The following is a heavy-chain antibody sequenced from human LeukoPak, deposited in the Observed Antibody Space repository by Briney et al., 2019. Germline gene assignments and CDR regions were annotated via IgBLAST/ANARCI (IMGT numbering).Heavy chain of an antibody. CDR1: GFTFSSYE. CDR2: ISSSGSTI. D-gene: IGHD6-13*01. Sequence: GGSLRLSCAASGFTFSSYEMNWVRQAPGKGLEWVSYISSSGSTIYYADSVKGRFTISRDNAKNSLYLQMNSLRAEDTAVYYCARTYSSSWTNFYYYSYSMDVWGKGTTVTISS. CDR3: ARTYSSSWTNFYYYSYSMDV. V-gene: IGHV3-48*03. J-gene: IGHJ6*03.